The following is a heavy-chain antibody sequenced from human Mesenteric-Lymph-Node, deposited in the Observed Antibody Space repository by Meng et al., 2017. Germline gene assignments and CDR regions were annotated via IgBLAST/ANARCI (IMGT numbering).Heavy chain of an antibody. D-gene: IGHD3-3*01. Sequence: GESLKISCAASGFTFSSYAMSWVRQPPGKGLEWASYISTSGSTIYYADSVKGRFTTLIDSYKNTLSLQMNSLRAEDTAVYYCAKDIFGSGSSFDYWGQGTQVTCYS. J-gene: IGHJ4*02. CDR2: ISTSGSTI. CDR3: AKDIFGSGSSFDY. CDR1: GFTFSSYA. V-gene: IGHV3-23*01.